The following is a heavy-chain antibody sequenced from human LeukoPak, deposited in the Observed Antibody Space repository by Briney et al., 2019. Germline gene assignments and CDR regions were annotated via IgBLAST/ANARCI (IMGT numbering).Heavy chain of an antibody. CDR1: GGSFSGYY. CDR3: AAGCSSTSCYWYYYTDV. D-gene: IGHD2-2*01. V-gene: IGHV4-34*01. Sequence: SETLSLTCAVYGGSFSGYYWSWIRQPPGKGLEWIGEINQSGSTNYNPSLKSRVTISVDTSKKQFSLKLSPVTAADTAVYYCAAGCSSTSCYWYYYTDVWGKGTTVTVSS. J-gene: IGHJ6*03. CDR2: INQSGST.